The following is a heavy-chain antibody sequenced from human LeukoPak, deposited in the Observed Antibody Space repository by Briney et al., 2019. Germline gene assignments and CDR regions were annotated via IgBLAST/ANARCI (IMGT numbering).Heavy chain of an antibody. CDR3: AREKYSSGWWDYYGMDV. CDR2: IIPIFGTA. CDR1: GGTFISYA. V-gene: IGHV1-69*13. Sequence: GASVKVSCKASGGTFISYAISWVRQAPGQGLEWMGGIIPIFGTANYAQKFQGRVTITADESTSTAYMELSSLRSEDTAVYYCAREKYSSGWWDYYGMDVWGQGTTVTVSS. J-gene: IGHJ6*02. D-gene: IGHD6-19*01.